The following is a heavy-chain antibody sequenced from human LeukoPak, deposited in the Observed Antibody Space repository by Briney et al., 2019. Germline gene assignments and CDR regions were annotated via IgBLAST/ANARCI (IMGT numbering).Heavy chain of an antibody. J-gene: IGHJ4*02. CDR1: GGSIITTNW. V-gene: IGHV4-4*02. Sequence: PSGTLSLTCGVSGGSIITTNWWSWVRQPPGKGLEWIGEVHLNGATNYNPSLESRVSMSIDKSKNQLSLKLSSVTAADTATYYCTRESGAFSPFGFWGQGTLVTV. D-gene: IGHD1-26*01. CDR3: TRESGAFSPFGF. CDR2: VHLNGAT.